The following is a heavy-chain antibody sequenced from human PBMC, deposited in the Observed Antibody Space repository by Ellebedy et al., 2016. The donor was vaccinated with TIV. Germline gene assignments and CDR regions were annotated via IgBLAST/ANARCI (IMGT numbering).Heavy chain of an antibody. CDR1: GFTFDDYA. CDR3: ARDLRITARDYYLDY. CDR2: IIWNSGTT. J-gene: IGHJ4*02. V-gene: IGHV3-9*01. Sequence: GGSLRLSXAASGFTFDDYAMHWVRQAPGKGLEWVSGIIWNSGTTDYADFVKGRFTISRDNAKNSLYLQMNRLRADDTAFYYCARDLRITARDYYLDYWGQGTLVTVSS. D-gene: IGHD6-6*01.